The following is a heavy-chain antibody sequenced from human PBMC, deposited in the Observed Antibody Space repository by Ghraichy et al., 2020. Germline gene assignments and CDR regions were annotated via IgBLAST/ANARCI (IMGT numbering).Heavy chain of an antibody. J-gene: IGHJ4*02. Sequence: GSLNISCAASGFTFSSYAMSWVRQAPGKGLEWVSVISGSGGSTYYADSVKGRFTISRDNSKNTLFLQMNSLRAEDTAVYYCAKGGHGSGSYYNSDYWGQGTLVTVSS. CDR1: GFTFSSYA. D-gene: IGHD3-10*01. CDR2: ISGSGGST. CDR3: AKGGHGSGSYYNSDY. V-gene: IGHV3-23*01.